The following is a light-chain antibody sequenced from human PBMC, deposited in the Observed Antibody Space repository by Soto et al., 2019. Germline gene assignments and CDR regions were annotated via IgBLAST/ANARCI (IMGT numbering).Light chain of an antibody. CDR3: QQYGSSPPYT. J-gene: IGKJ2*01. Sequence: EIVLTQSPGTLSLSPGERATLSCRASQSVSSSYLAWYQQKPGQAPRLLIYGASSRATGISDRFSGSGSGTDFPLTISRLEPEDFAVYYCQQYGSSPPYTFGQGTKLEIK. V-gene: IGKV3-20*01. CDR1: QSVSSSY. CDR2: GAS.